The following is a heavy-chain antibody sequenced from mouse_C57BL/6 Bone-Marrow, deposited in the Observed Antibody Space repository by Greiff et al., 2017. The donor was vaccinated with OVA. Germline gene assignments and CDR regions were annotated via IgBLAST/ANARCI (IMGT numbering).Heavy chain of an antibody. CDR2: IDPSDSYT. J-gene: IGHJ2*01. D-gene: IGHD4-1*01. V-gene: IGHV1-50*01. CDR1: GYTFTSYW. CDR3: ARRIRNWDDDY. Sequence: QVQLQQPGAELVKPGASVKLSCKASGYTFTSYWMQWVKQRPGQGLEWIGEIDPSDSYTNYNQKFKGKATLTVDTSSSTAYMQLSSLTSEDSAVYYCARRIRNWDDDYWGQGTTLTVSS.